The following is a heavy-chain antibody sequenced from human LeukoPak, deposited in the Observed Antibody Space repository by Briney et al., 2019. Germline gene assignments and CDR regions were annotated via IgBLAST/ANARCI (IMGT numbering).Heavy chain of an antibody. J-gene: IGHJ5*02. CDR1: GGTFSSYA. Sequence: ASVKVSCTASGGTFSSYAISWVRQAPGQGLEWMGGIIPIFGTANYAQKFQGRVTITADESTSTAYMELSSLRSEDTAVYYCARWAPKTGYCSRTSCPNWFDPWGQGTLVTVSS. D-gene: IGHD2-2*03. CDR3: ARWAPKTGYCSRTSCPNWFDP. V-gene: IGHV1-69*13. CDR2: IIPIFGTA.